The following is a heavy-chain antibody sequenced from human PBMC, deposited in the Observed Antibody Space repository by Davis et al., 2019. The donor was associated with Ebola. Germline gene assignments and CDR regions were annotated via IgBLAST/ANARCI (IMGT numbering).Heavy chain of an antibody. CDR2: ISSSSSYI. CDR1: GFTFSSYE. D-gene: IGHD2-15*01. CDR3: AREKAAVHFDY. Sequence: GESLKISCAASGFTFSSYEMNWVRQAPGKGLEWVSSISSSSSYIYYADSVKGRFTISRDNAKNSLYLQMNSLRAEDTAVYYCAREKAAVHFDYWGQGTLVTVPS. J-gene: IGHJ4*02. V-gene: IGHV3-21*01.